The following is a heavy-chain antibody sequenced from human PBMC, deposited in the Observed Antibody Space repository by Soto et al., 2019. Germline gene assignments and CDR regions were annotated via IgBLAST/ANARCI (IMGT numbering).Heavy chain of an antibody. CDR2: IWFDRSNK. Sequence: QVQLVESGGGVVQPGRSLRLSCAASGFTFSSYGMHWVRQPPGKGLEWVAVIWFDRSNKHYADSVKGRFTISRDNSKNALYLQMSSLRAEDTAVYFCAHSSSWYYFDYWGQGTLVTVSS. CDR3: AHSSSWYYFDY. D-gene: IGHD6-13*01. CDR1: GFTFSSYG. V-gene: IGHV3-33*01. J-gene: IGHJ4*02.